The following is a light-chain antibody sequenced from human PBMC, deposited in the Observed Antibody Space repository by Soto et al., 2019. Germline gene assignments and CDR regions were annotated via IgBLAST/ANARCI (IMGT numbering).Light chain of an antibody. CDR3: QQYGSSSWT. V-gene: IGKV3-20*01. J-gene: IGKJ1*01. Sequence: EIVLTQSPGTLSLSPGKRATLSCRASQSISSSYLAWCQQRPGQAPRLLIYGASSRATGIPDRFSGSGSGTEFTLTISRLEPEDFAVYYCQQYGSSSWTFGRGTKVDIK. CDR1: QSISSSY. CDR2: GAS.